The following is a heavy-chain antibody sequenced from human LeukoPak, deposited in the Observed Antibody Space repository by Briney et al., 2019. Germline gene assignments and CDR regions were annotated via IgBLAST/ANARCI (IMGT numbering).Heavy chain of an antibody. CDR2: TNSEGRIT. D-gene: IGHD2-2*01. V-gene: IGHV3-74*01. J-gene: IGHJ3*02. CDR1: GFTFTSYW. CDR3: ARMGLPGAFDI. Sequence: GGSLRLSCAASGFTFTSYWMHCVRQAPGGGLVLVSRTNSEGRITNYADSVKGRFTISRDNAKNTLYLQMNSLRAEDTAVYYCARMGLPGAFDIWGEGTMVTVS.